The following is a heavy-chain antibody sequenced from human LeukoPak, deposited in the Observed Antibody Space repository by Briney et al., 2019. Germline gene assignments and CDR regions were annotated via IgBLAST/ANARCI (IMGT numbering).Heavy chain of an antibody. CDR2: IYTSGST. CDR3: AGRGYSYGSNTYYYYYGMDV. D-gene: IGHD5-18*01. CDR1: GGSISSYY. V-gene: IGHV4-4*07. Sequence: KPSETLSLTCTVSGGSISSYYWSWIRQPAGKGLEWIGRIYTSGSTNYNPSLKSRVTVSVDTSKNQFSLKLSSVTAADTAVYYCAGRGYSYGSNTYYYYYGMDVWGQGTTVTVSS. J-gene: IGHJ6*02.